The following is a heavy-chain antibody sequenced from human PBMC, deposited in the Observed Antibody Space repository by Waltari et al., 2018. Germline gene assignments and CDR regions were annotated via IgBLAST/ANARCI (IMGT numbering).Heavy chain of an antibody. CDR3: ARDDYAGAFDI. CDR2: ISSSSSTL. Sequence: EVQLVESGGGLVQPGGSLRLSCAASGFTFSSYSMNWVRQAPGEGLEWVSYISSSSSTLYYADSVKGRFTISRDNAKNSLYLQMNSLRAEDTAVYYCARDDYAGAFDIWGQGTMVTVSS. J-gene: IGHJ3*02. CDR1: GFTFSSYS. D-gene: IGHD4-17*01. V-gene: IGHV3-48*01.